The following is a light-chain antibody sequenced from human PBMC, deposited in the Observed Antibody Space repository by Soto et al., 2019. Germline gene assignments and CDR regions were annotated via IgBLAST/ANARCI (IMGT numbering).Light chain of an antibody. CDR1: QGISNF. J-gene: IGKJ1*01. CDR2: AAS. V-gene: IGKV1-27*01. Sequence: DIQMTQSPSSLSASVGDRVTLTCRASQGISNFLAWYQQKPGKVPKLLIYAASTLQSGVPSRFSGSGSGTDFTLTISSLQPEDVATYYCQKCSSAPWTFGQGTKVEIK. CDR3: QKCSSAPWT.